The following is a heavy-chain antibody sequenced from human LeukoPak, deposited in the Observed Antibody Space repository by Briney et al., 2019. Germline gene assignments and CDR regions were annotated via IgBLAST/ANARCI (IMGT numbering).Heavy chain of an antibody. J-gene: IGHJ5*02. CDR3: ARRKVVPAAIRGYDWFDP. CDR2: IYHSGST. Sequence: SETLSLTCAVSGYSISSGYYWGWIRQPPGKGLEWIGSIYHSGSTYYNPSLKSRVTISVDTSKNQFSLKLSSVTAADTAVYYCARRKVVPAAIRGYDWFDPWGQGTLVTVSS. CDR1: GYSISSGYY. D-gene: IGHD2-2*01. V-gene: IGHV4-38-2*01.